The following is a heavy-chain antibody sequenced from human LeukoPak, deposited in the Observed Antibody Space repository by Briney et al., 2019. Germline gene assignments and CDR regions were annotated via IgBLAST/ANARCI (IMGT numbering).Heavy chain of an antibody. CDR3: VKDTYGMDV. Sequence: GGSLRLSCSASGFTFSSYAMHWVRQAPGKGLEYVSVISNNGGSTYYADSVKGRFTISRDNSKNTLYLQMSSLRDEDTAVYYCVKDTYGMDVWGQRTTVTVSS. J-gene: IGHJ6*02. CDR2: ISNNGGST. V-gene: IGHV3-64D*06. CDR1: GFTFSSYA.